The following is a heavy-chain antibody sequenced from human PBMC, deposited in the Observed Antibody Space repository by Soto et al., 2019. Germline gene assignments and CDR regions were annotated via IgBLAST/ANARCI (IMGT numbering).Heavy chain of an antibody. Sequence: QVQLVQSGDEVKKPGASVKVSCKASGYILVNYGIAWVRQAPGQGLEWMGWISPYTGNTHSATKFQGRLTMTTDTSTSTAYMDLGSLTSDDTAVYYCVMVDNYVTPTPQDVWGQGTTVTVSS. CDR1: GYILVNYG. J-gene: IGHJ6*02. CDR3: VMVDNYVTPTPQDV. V-gene: IGHV1-18*01. CDR2: ISPYTGNT. D-gene: IGHD3-16*01.